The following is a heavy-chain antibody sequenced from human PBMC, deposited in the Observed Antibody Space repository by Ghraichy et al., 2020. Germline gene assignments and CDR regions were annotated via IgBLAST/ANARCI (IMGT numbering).Heavy chain of an antibody. J-gene: IGHJ6*02. Sequence: ASVKVSCTASGYTFTGYYMQWARQAPGQGLEWMGWINPSSGDTKYAQKFQGRVTMTRDTSISTAYMELSGLRSDDTAVYYCARVGRVGATSPYGMDVWGQGTTVTVSS. D-gene: IGHD1-26*01. CDR3: ARVGRVGATSPYGMDV. CDR1: GYTFTGYY. CDR2: INPSSGDT. V-gene: IGHV1-2*02.